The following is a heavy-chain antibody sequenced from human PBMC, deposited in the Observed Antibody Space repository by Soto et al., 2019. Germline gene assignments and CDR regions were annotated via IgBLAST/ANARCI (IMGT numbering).Heavy chain of an antibody. D-gene: IGHD2-21*01. Sequence: QVQLVESGGGVVQPGRSLRLSCAASGFTFSSYAMHWVRQAPGKGLEWVAVISYDGSNKYYADSVKGRFTISRDNSKNTLYLQMNSLRAEDTAVYYCAREHMGDAFDIWGQGTMVTVSS. CDR2: ISYDGSNK. V-gene: IGHV3-30-3*01. CDR3: AREHMGDAFDI. CDR1: GFTFSSYA. J-gene: IGHJ3*02.